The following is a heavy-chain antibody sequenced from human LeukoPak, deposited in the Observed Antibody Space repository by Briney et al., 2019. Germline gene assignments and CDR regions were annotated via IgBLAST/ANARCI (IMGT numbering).Heavy chain of an antibody. CDR3: AKDRSSSVYYHYMDV. D-gene: IGHD6-6*01. V-gene: IGHV3-9*01. CDR2: ISWNSGSI. J-gene: IGHJ6*03. CDR1: GFTFDDYA. Sequence: GGSPRLSCAASGFTFDDYAMHWVRQAPGKGLEWVSGISWNSGSIGYADSVKGRFTISRDNAKNSLYLQMNSLRAGDTALYYCAKDRSSSVYYHYMDVWGKGTTVTVSS.